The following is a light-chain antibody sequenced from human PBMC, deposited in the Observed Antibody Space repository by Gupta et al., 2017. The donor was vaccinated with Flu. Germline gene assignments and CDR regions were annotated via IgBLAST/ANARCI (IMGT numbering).Light chain of an antibody. CDR1: STDVGGYNH. V-gene: IGLV2-14*01. J-gene: IGLJ2*01. CDR2: DVN. CDR3: SSYTISGTLVV. Sequence: QSALTQPASVSGSPGQSITISCSGTSTDVGGYNHVSWYQHHPGKAPKLLIYDVNNRPSGTSNRFSGSKSGNTASLTISGIQAEDEADYYCSSYTISGTLVVFGGGIKLTVL.